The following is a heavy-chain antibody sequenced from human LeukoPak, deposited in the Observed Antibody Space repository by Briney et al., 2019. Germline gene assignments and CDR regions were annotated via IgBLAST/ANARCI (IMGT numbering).Heavy chain of an antibody. CDR1: GFTLTGWS. CDR3: ARGVTITEARNDY. Sequence: GESLRLSCAASGFTLTGWSMNWVRQAPGKGLEWVSSISSSSSYKYYADSVKGRFTISRDNAKNSLFLQMNSLRAEDTAVYYCARGVTITEARNDYWGQGTLVTVSS. D-gene: IGHD4-17*01. J-gene: IGHJ4*02. V-gene: IGHV3-21*01. CDR2: ISSSSSYK.